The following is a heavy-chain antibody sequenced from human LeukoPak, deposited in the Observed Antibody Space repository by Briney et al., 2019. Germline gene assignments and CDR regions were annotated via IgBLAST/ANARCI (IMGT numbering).Heavy chain of an antibody. CDR1: AGSISSYY. CDR2: MSYTGST. J-gene: IGHJ4*02. Sequence: SETLSLTCTVSAGSISSYYWSWIRQPPGKGLEWIGSMSYTGSTNYNPSLKSRVTMSVDTSKNQFSLKLSSVTAADTAVYYCARDVNRGDYFDYWGQGTLVTVSS. D-gene: IGHD3-10*01. V-gene: IGHV4-59*01. CDR3: ARDVNRGDYFDY.